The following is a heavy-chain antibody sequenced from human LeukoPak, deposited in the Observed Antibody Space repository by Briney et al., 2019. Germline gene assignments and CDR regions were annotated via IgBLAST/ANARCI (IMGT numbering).Heavy chain of an antibody. Sequence: ASVKVSCKVSGYTLTELSMHWVRQAPGKGLEWMGGFDPEDGETIYAQKFQGRVTMTEDTSTDTAYMELSSLRSEDTAVYYCATWSASPNAFDIWGQGTMVTVSS. CDR1: GYTLTELS. D-gene: IGHD3-3*01. CDR3: ATWSASPNAFDI. J-gene: IGHJ3*02. CDR2: FDPEDGET. V-gene: IGHV1-24*01.